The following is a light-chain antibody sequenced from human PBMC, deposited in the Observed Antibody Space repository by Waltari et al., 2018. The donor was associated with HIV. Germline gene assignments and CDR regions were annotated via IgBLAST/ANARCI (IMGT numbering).Light chain of an antibody. CDR1: NSNVEISS. CDR2: AND. V-gene: IGLV1-47*01. Sequence: QSVLTQPPSMSGTPGQRVTISCSGSNSNVEISSVYVYQRVPGAAPKLLIFANDQRPLGVPDRFSGSKSGSSASLAISGLRSEDEADYYCATWADILSAWVFGGGTRVTVL. CDR3: ATWADILSAWV. J-gene: IGLJ3*02.